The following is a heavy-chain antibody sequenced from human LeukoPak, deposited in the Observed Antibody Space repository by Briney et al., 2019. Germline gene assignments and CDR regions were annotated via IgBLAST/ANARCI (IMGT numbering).Heavy chain of an antibody. CDR3: AREDTMVRGVPLGYFDY. D-gene: IGHD3-10*01. V-gene: IGHV1-3*01. CDR2: INAGNGNT. Sequence: ASVKVSCKASGYTFTSYAMHWVRQAPGQRLEWMGWINAGNGNTKYSQKFQGRVTINRDTSASTAYMELSSLRSEDTAVYYCAREDTMVRGVPLGYFDYWGQGTLVTVSS. J-gene: IGHJ4*02. CDR1: GYTFTSYA.